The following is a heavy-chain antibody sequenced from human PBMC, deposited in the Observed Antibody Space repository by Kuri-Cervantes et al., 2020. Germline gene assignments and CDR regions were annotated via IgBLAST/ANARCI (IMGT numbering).Heavy chain of an antibody. Sequence: ASVNVSCKASGYTFTSHGISWVRQAPGQGLEWMGWISAYNGNTNYAQKLQGRVTMTTDTSTSTGYLGLSSLRSEDTAVYYCARGGSGRMDGRAFDMWGQGPMVTVSS. J-gene: IGHJ3*02. V-gene: IGHV1-18*01. D-gene: IGHD2-2*03. CDR3: ARGGSGRMDGRAFDM. CDR1: GYTFTSHG. CDR2: ISAYNGNT.